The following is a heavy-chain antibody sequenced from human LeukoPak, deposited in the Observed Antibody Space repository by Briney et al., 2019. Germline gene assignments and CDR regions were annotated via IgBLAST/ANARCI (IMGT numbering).Heavy chain of an antibody. V-gene: IGHV3-30*18. CDR2: ISYDGSNT. D-gene: IGHD3-10*01. J-gene: IGHJ4*02. CDR3: AKPYYYGSRSYMDY. Sequence: GGSLRLSCAASGFTISSYGMHWVRQATGQGQKWQAVISYDGSNTYYADSVKGRFTISRDNSKNMLYLQMNSLRAEDTAVYYCAKPYYYGSRSYMDYWGQGTLVTVSS. CDR1: GFTISSYG.